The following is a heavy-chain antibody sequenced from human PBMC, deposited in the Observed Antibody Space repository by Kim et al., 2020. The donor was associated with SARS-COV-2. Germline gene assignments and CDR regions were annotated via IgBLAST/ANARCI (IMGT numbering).Heavy chain of an antibody. D-gene: IGHD5-12*01. Sequence: GGSLRLSCVVSGFTFGSYSMHWVRQAPGKGLEWVSSISSSGSYIYYTDSVKGRFTISRDNAKNSLYLQMNSLRAEDSAVYYCARDYCRNSGYPYDAFDIWGQGTMVTVSS. CDR3: ARDYCRNSGYPYDAFDI. CDR1: GFTFGSYS. V-gene: IGHV3-21*01. CDR2: ISSSGSYI. J-gene: IGHJ3*02.